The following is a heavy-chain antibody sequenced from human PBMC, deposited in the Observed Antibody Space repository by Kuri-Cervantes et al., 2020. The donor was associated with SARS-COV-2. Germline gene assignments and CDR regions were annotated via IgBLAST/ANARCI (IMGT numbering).Heavy chain of an antibody. D-gene: IGHD3-3*01. Sequence: GSLRLSCTVSGYSISSGYYWGWIRQPPGKGLEWIGSIYHSGSTYYNPSLKSRVTISEDTSKNQFSLKLSSVTAADTAVYYCAREDTIFGVPDAFDIWGQGTMVTVSS. CDR1: GYSISSGYY. CDR2: IYHSGST. V-gene: IGHV4-38-2*02. CDR3: AREDTIFGVPDAFDI. J-gene: IGHJ3*02.